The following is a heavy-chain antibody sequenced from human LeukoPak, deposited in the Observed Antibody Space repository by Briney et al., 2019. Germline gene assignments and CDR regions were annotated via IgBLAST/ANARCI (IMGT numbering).Heavy chain of an antibody. V-gene: IGHV3-66*01. Sequence: GGSLRLSCAASGXTVSSNYMSWVRQAPGKGLEWVSVIYSSDKTYYADSVKGRFTISRDNSKNTLYLQMNRLRVEDTAMYYCASRGFNYGTEYWGQGNLVTVSS. J-gene: IGHJ4*02. CDR2: IYSSDKT. CDR3: ASRGFNYGTEY. D-gene: IGHD5-18*01. CDR1: GXTVSSNY.